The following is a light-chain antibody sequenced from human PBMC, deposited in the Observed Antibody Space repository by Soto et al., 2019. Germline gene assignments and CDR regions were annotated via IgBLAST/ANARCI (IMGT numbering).Light chain of an antibody. CDR3: CSYAGIYV. V-gene: IGLV2-23*02. CDR2: EVT. CDR1: SRDVGRYNL. Sequence: QSALTQPASVSGSPGQSITISCTGTSRDVGRYNLVSWYQQHPGKAPKLMIYEVTKRPSGVSHRFSGSKSGTTASPTISGLQAEDEADYYCCSYAGIYVFGSGTKVTVL. J-gene: IGLJ1*01.